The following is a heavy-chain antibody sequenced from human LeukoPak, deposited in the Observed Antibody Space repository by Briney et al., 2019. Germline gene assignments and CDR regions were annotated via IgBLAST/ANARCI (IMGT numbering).Heavy chain of an antibody. CDR1: GFTFSSYS. V-gene: IGHV3-21*01. D-gene: IGHD3-22*01. CDR3: ARENKITMIVNDY. Sequence: GGSLRLSCAASGFTFSSYSMNWVRQAPGKGLEWVSSISSSSSYIYYADSVKGRFTISRDNAKNSLYLQMNSLRAEDTAVYYCARENKITMIVNDYWGQGTLVTVSS. J-gene: IGHJ4*02. CDR2: ISSSSSYI.